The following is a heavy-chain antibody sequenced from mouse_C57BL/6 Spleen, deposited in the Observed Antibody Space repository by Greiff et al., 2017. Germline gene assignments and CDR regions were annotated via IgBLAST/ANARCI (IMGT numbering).Heavy chain of an antibody. J-gene: IGHJ2*01. V-gene: IGHV1-22*01. D-gene: IGHD2-4*01. CDR3: ARGLRRDFEY. CDR2: INPNNGGT. CDR1: GYTFTDYN. Sequence: EVQLQQSGPELVKPGASVKMSCKASGYTFTDYNMHWVKQSHGKSLEWIGYINPNNGGTSYNQKFKGKATLTVNKSSSTAYMELGSLTSEDSAVYYCARGLRRDFEYWGAGATLTLSS.